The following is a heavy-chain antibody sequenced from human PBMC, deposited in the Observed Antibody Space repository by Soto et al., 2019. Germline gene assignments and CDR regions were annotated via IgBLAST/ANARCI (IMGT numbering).Heavy chain of an antibody. Sequence: SETLSLTCSVSGGSISGYFWSWIRQPPGKGLEYIGYIYYSGSTDYNSSLKSRVTISLDASKNQISLKLSSVTAADTALYYCARGGQDFWSGPFDYWGRGALVTVSS. CDR3: ARGGQDFWSGPFDY. J-gene: IGHJ4*02. D-gene: IGHD3-3*01. CDR1: GGSISGYF. V-gene: IGHV4-59*12. CDR2: IYYSGST.